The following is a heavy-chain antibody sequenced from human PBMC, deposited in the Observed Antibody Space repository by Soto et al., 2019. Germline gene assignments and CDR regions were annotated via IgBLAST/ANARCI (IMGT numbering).Heavy chain of an antibody. Sequence: SVKVSCKASGFTFTSSAVQCVRQARGQRLEWIGWIVVGSGNTNYAQKFQERVTITRDMSTSTAYMELNSLRSEDTAVYYCVKASHCNKGRCSLGLIGDWAFDIWGQGTMGTVSS. V-gene: IGHV1-58*01. CDR3: VKASHCNKGRCSLGLIGDWAFDI. CDR1: GFTFTSSA. D-gene: IGHD2-8*01. J-gene: IGHJ3*02. CDR2: IVVGSGNT.